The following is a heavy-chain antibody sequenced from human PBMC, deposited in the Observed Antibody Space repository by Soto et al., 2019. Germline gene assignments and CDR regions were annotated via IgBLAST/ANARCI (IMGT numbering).Heavy chain of an antibody. CDR1: GGTFSSYA. V-gene: IGHV1-69*01. Sequence: QVQLVQSGAEVKKPGSSVKVSCKPSGGTFSSYAISWVRQAPGQGLQWMGGIIPILGTANYAQKFQGRVTITADESTTTAYMELSSLRSEDTAVYYCARFRGYYDSSGYLIHDAFDIWGQGTMVTVSS. J-gene: IGHJ3*02. CDR3: ARFRGYYDSSGYLIHDAFDI. CDR2: IIPILGTA. D-gene: IGHD3-22*01.